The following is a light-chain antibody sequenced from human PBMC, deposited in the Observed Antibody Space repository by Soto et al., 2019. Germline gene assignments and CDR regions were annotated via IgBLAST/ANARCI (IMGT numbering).Light chain of an antibody. CDR2: DTS. CDR1: QGIGHT. Sequence: VMRQSPATVSVSPREGASLSCRASQGIGHTLAWYQHKPGQTPRPLIYDTSTRATGVPTRFSGSTSGAEFTLTINSLQSEDFAFYYCQPYKNWPLTFGGGT. V-gene: IGKV3-15*01. J-gene: IGKJ4*01. CDR3: QPYKNWPLT.